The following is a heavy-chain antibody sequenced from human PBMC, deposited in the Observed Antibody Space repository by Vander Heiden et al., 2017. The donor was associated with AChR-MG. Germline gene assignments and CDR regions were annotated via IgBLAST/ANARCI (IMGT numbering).Heavy chain of an antibody. CDR3: ARVLRYFDWLVPSTYYFDY. J-gene: IGHJ4*02. CDR1: GGSFSGYY. Sequence: QVQLQQSGAGLLKPSETLSLTCAVYGGSFSGYYWSWIRQPPGKGLEWIGEINHSGSNNYTPSLKSRVTISVDTSKNQFSLKLSSVTAADTAVYYCARVLRYFDWLVPSTYYFDYWGQGTLVTVSS. D-gene: IGHD3-9*01. CDR2: INHSGSN. V-gene: IGHV4-34*01.